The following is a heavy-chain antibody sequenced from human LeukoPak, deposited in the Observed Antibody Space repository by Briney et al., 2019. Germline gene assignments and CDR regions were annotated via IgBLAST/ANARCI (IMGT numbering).Heavy chain of an antibody. Sequence: GGSLRLSCAASGFTFSSYAMGWVRQAPGKGLEWVSAISGSGDSTYYADSVKGRFTISRDNSKNTLYLQMNSLRAEDTAVYYCAKDGSGSYYNVLNWFDPWGQGTLVTVSS. CDR2: ISGSGDST. CDR3: AKDGSGSYYNVLNWFDP. J-gene: IGHJ5*02. D-gene: IGHD3-10*01. CDR1: GFTFSSYA. V-gene: IGHV3-23*01.